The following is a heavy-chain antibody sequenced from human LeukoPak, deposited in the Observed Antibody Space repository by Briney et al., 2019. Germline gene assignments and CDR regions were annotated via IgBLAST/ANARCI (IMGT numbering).Heavy chain of an antibody. Sequence: AASVKVSCKASGYTFTSYYMHWVRQAPGQGLEWMEIIDPSGGSTSYAQKFQGRVTMTRDMSTSTVYMELSSLRSEDTAVYYCARGIPAYYYDSSESLDYWGQGTLVTVSS. CDR1: GYTFTSYY. V-gene: IGHV1-46*01. J-gene: IGHJ4*02. CDR3: ARGIPAYYYDSSESLDY. CDR2: IDPSGGST. D-gene: IGHD3-22*01.